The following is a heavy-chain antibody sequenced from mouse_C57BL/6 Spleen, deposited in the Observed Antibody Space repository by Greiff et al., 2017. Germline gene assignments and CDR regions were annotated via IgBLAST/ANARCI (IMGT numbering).Heavy chain of an antibody. V-gene: IGHV2-9*01. J-gene: IGHJ3*01. CDR2: IWGGGST. CDR3: AKHSNYGQFAY. Sequence: VQLQESGPGLVAPSQSLSITCTVSGFSLTRYGVDWVRPPPGKGLEWLGGIWGGGSTHYTSALMSRLSISNYNSKRQVFLKMNSLQTEDTAMYYCAKHSNYGQFAYWGQGTLVTVSA. D-gene: IGHD1-2*01. CDR1: GFSLTRYG.